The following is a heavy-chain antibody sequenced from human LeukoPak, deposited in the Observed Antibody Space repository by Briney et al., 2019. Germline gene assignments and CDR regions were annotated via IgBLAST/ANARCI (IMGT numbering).Heavy chain of an antibody. J-gene: IGHJ2*01. CDR3: ARVKDFAYSFFDL. Sequence: SETLSLTCTLSGGSISQYYWSWLRQPPGKGPEWIGYVYRSGNTNYNPSLKSRVTISVDTSKNHFSLNLTSVTAADTAVYYCARVKDFAYSFFDLWGRGTLVTVSS. CDR2: VYRSGNT. CDR1: GGSISQYY. V-gene: IGHV4-59*01.